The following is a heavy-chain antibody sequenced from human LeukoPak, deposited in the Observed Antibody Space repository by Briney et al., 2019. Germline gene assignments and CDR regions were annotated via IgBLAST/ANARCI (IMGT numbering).Heavy chain of an antibody. Sequence: GASVKVSCKASGYTFTSYDINWVRQATGQGLEWMGWMNPNSGNTGYAQKFQGRVTITRNTSISTAYMELSSLRSEDTAVYFCARGRSDLWSGYYGYWGQGTLVTVFS. J-gene: IGHJ4*02. D-gene: IGHD3-3*01. CDR2: MNPNSGNT. CDR3: ARGRSDLWSGYYGY. CDR1: GYTFTSYD. V-gene: IGHV1-8*03.